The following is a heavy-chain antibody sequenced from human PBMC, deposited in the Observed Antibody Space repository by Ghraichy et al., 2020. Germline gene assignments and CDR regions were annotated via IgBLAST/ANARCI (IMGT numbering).Heavy chain of an antibody. V-gene: IGHV3-23*01. D-gene: IGHD4-17*01. CDR3: SRGGPGTVMDY. J-gene: IGHJ4*02. CDR2: IRSSDGRT. CDR1: GFTFSTYA. Sequence: ESLNISCVASGFTFSTYAMTWVRQAPGKGLEWVSSIRSSDGRTYYANSVKGRFTISRDNSKSSLYLQMNSLRAEDTAVYYCSRGGPGTVMDYWGQGTLVTVSS.